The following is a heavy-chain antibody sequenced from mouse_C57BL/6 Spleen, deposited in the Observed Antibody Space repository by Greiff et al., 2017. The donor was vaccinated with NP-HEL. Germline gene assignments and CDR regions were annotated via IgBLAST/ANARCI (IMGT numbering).Heavy chain of an antibody. Sequence: EVQLQESGPGLVKPSQSLSLTCSVTGYSITSGYYWNWLRQFPGNKLEWMGYISYDGSNNYNPSLKNRISITRDTSKNQFFLKLNSVTTEDTATYYCARGGYDYDVWYFDVWGTGTTVTVSS. CDR1: GYSITSGYY. J-gene: IGHJ1*03. CDR3: ARGGYDYDVWYFDV. D-gene: IGHD2-4*01. V-gene: IGHV3-6*01. CDR2: ISYDGSN.